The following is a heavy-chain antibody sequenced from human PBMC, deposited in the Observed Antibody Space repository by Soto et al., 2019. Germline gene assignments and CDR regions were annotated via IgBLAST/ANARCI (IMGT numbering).Heavy chain of an antibody. Sequence: SETLSLTCSLYRGSLSGYYWSWIRQPPGKGLEWIGEISPSGTTNYSPSLKSRVSISVDTSKNQFSLNLTSLTAADTAVYYCARAPKVSGSAQTRPDFWGQGSLVTVSS. V-gene: IGHV4-34*01. CDR3: ARAPKVSGSAQTRPDF. D-gene: IGHD6-6*01. J-gene: IGHJ4*02. CDR1: RGSLSGYY. CDR2: ISPSGTT.